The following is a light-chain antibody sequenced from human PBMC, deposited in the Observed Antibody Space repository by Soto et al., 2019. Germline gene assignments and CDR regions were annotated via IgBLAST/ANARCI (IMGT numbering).Light chain of an antibody. J-gene: IGKJ4*01. V-gene: IGKV1-33*01. CDR2: EAS. CDR3: QQYDHLPLT. Sequence: DIQMTQSPSSLSASVGDRVTITCQASQDITNDLNGYQQKPGKAPKVLIYEASNLKTGDPSRFSGSGSGTDLTFTISSLQHEDIEKYFCQQYDHLPLTFGRGTKVEIK. CDR1: QDITND.